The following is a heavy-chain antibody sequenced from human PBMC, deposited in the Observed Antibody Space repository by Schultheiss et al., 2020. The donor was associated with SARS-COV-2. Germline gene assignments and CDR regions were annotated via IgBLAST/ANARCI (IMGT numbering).Heavy chain of an antibody. Sequence: ASVKVSCKASGYTFTSYYMHWVRQAPGQGLEWMGRIIPNSGGTNYAQKFQGRVTMTRDTSISTAYMELTRLRSDDTAVYYCARDWMGGYNYWGQGTLVTVSS. V-gene: IGHV1-2*06. CDR2: IIPNSGGT. CDR1: GYTFTSYY. D-gene: IGHD5-18*01. CDR3: ARDWMGGYNY. J-gene: IGHJ4*02.